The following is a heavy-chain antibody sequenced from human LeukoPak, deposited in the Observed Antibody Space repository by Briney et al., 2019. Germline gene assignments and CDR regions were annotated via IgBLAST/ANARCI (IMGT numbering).Heavy chain of an antibody. J-gene: IGHJ6*02. CDR2: ISYDGSNK. V-gene: IGHV3-30-3*01. CDR3: ASQGGLLWFGELSGGMDV. CDR1: GFTFSSYA. Sequence: PGRSLRLSCAASGFTFSSYAMNWVRQPPGKGLEWVAFISYDGSNKYYADSVKGRFTISRDNSKNTLYLHKNSLRADDTAVYYCASQGGLLWFGELSGGMDVWGQGTTVTVSS. D-gene: IGHD3-10*01.